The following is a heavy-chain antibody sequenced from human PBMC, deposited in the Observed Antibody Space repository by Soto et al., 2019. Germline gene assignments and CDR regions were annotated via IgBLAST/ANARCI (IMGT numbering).Heavy chain of an antibody. CDR1: GFTFSSYG. J-gene: IGHJ4*02. V-gene: IGHV3-30*03. CDR2: ISYDGSNK. D-gene: IGHD4-17*01. CDR3: ASSGLDYGDYETPNDY. Sequence: QVQLVESGGGVVQPGRSLRLSCAASGFTFSSYGMHWVRQAPGKGLEWVAVISYDGSNKYYADSVKGRFTISRDNSKNTLYLQMNSPRAEDTAVYYCASSGLDYGDYETPNDYWGQGTLVTVSS.